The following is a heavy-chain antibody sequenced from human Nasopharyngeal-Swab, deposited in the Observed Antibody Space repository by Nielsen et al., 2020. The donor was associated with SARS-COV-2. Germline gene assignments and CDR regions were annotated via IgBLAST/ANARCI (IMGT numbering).Heavy chain of an antibody. V-gene: IGHV5-51*01. CDR1: GYSFTSYW. J-gene: IGHJ4*02. CDR3: ARRSQYYYDSSVHLDY. D-gene: IGHD3-22*01. CDR2: IDPGESDA. Sequence: GESLKISCKGSGYSFTSYWIGWVRQMPGKGLEWMGIIDPGESDARFSPSFQGQVTISVDKSISTAYLQWSSLKASDTAIYYCARRSQYYYDSSVHLDYWGQGTLVTVSS.